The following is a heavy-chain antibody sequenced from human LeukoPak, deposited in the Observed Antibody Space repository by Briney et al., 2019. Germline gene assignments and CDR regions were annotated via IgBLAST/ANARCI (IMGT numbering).Heavy chain of an antibody. Sequence: PGGSLRLSCAASGFTFSSYAMSWVRQAPGKGLEWVSAISGSGGSTYYADSVKGRFTISRDNSKNTLYLQMNSLRAEDTAVYYCAKLGPYSSGWYSPYYFDYWGQGTLVTVSS. CDR1: GFTFSSYA. J-gene: IGHJ4*02. V-gene: IGHV3-23*01. D-gene: IGHD6-19*01. CDR3: AKLGPYSSGWYSPYYFDY. CDR2: ISGSGGST.